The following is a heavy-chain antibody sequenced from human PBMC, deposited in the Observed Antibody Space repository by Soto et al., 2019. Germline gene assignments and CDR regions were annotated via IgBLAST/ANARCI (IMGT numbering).Heavy chain of an antibody. Sequence: PGGSLRLSCAASGFTFSSSTMNWVRQAPGKGLEWVSSINTNSAYIYYAASVTGRFTISRDNADNSLFLQMNSLRAGDTAVYYCTRGSYGDYSDWGQGTLVTVSS. V-gene: IGHV3-21*01. CDR3: TRGSYGDYSD. D-gene: IGHD4-17*01. CDR2: INTNSAYI. J-gene: IGHJ4*02. CDR1: GFTFSSST.